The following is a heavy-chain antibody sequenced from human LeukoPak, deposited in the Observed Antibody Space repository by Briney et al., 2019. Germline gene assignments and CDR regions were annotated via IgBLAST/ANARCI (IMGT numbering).Heavy chain of an antibody. Sequence: GESLKISCKGSGYSFTSYWIGWVRQMPGKGLEWMGIIYPGDSDTRYSPSFQGQVTISADKSISTAYPQWSSLKASDTAMYYCARHGYGSGSYYGPLGYWGQGTLVTVSS. J-gene: IGHJ4*02. CDR1: GYSFTSYW. V-gene: IGHV5-51*01. CDR2: IYPGDSDT. CDR3: ARHGYGSGSYYGPLGY. D-gene: IGHD3-10*01.